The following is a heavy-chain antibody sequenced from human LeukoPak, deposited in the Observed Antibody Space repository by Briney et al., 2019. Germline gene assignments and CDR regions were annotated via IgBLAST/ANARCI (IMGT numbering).Heavy chain of an antibody. CDR3: ARTPWGLNYFDY. V-gene: IGHV4-31*03. J-gene: IGHJ4*02. CDR2: IYYSGST. Sequence: SQTLSHTCTVSGGSISSGGYYWSWIRQHPGKGLEWIGYIYYSGSTYYDPSLKSRVTISVDTSKNQFSLKLSSVTAADTAVYYCARTPWGLNYFDYWGQGTLVTVSS. D-gene: IGHD1-26*01. CDR1: GGSISSGGYY.